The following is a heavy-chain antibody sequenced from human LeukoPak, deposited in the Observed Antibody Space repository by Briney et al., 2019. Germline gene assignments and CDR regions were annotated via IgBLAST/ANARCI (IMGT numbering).Heavy chain of an antibody. D-gene: IGHD3-10*01. CDR3: AKDYYYGSGSQDYFDY. V-gene: IGHV3-66*01. CDR2: IYSGGST. CDR1: GFTVNSNY. Sequence: GGSLRLSCAVSGFTVNSNYMSWVRQAPGQGLEWVSVIYSGGSTYYADSVKGRFTISRDNSRNTLYLQMNSLRAEDTAVYFCAKDYYYGSGSQDYFDYWGQGTLVTVSS. J-gene: IGHJ4*02.